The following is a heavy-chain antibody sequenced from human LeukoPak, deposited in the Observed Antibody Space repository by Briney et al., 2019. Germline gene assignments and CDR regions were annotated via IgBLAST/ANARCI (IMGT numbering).Heavy chain of an antibody. D-gene: IGHD2-2*01. CDR1: GVSISSDGYY. Sequence: SETLSLTCTFSGVSISSDGYYWGWVRPPPGKGLEWIGTIYYSGTYYNPSLKSRVTVSVDTSKNQFSLKLSSVTAADTAVYYCARIGGSRVFGDYWGQGILVTVSS. J-gene: IGHJ4*02. V-gene: IGHV4-39*01. CDR2: IYYSGT. CDR3: ARIGGSRVFGDY.